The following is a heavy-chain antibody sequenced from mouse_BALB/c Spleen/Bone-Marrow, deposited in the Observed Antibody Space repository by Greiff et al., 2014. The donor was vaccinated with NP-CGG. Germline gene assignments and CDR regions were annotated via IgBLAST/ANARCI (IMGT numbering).Heavy chain of an antibody. V-gene: IGHV1S41*01. CDR3: AIGDDYGPFAY. CDR2: IAPGSGST. Sequence: DLVKPGASVKLSCKASGYTFTSYWINWIKQRPGQGLEWIGRIAPGSGSTYYNEMFKGKATLTVDTSSSTAYIQLSSLSSEDSAVYFCAIGDDYGPFAYWGQGTLVTVSA. CDR1: GYTFTSYW. J-gene: IGHJ3*01. D-gene: IGHD2-4*01.